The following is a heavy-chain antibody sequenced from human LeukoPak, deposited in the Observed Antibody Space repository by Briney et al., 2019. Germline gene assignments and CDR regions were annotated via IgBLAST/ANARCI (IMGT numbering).Heavy chain of an antibody. CDR3: ARLRDYGAGTFYNDY. D-gene: IGHD3-10*01. CDR1: GGSISSHY. V-gene: IGHV4-59*08. Sequence: SETLSLTCTVSGGSISSHYWSWIRQPPGKGLEWIGYISYSGYTNYNPSLKSRVTISVDTSKNQFSLKLSSVTAADTAVYYCARLRDYGAGTFYNDYWGQGTLVTVSS. J-gene: IGHJ4*02. CDR2: ISYSGYT.